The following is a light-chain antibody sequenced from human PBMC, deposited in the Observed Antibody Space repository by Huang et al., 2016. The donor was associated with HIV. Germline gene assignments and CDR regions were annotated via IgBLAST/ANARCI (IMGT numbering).Light chain of an antibody. Sequence: ETEMTQFPATLSVSPGESATLSCRASPSVSTNLAWYQQKPGQAPRRLSYAASTRAPGVPGRFGGSGSGTGFTLTISSLQSEDFAIYYCLQYNTWPKTFGQGTRVDFK. CDR1: PSVSTN. V-gene: IGKV3-15*01. J-gene: IGKJ1*01. CDR3: LQYNTWPKT. CDR2: AAS.